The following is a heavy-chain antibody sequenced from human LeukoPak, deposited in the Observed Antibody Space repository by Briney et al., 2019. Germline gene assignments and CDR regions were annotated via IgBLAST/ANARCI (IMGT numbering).Heavy chain of an antibody. Sequence: SETLSLTCTVSGDSISNYYWSWIRQPPGKGLEWIGYNYYSGSTNYNPSLKSRVTISVDTSKNQFSLKLNSVTAADTAVYYCARRAYGSGSFNRYYFDYWGQGTLVAVSS. CDR2: NYYSGST. J-gene: IGHJ4*02. CDR1: GDSISNYY. V-gene: IGHV4-59*08. D-gene: IGHD3-10*01. CDR3: ARRAYGSGSFNRYYFDY.